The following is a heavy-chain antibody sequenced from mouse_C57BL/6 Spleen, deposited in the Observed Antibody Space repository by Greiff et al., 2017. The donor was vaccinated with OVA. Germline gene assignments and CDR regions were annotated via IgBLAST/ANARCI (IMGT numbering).Heavy chain of an antibody. Sequence: VQLQQPGAELVKPGASVKVSCKASGYTFTSYWMHWVKQRPGQGLEWIGRIHPSDSDTNYNQKFKGKATLTVDKSSSTAYMQLSSLTSEDSAVYYCAISDYYGSSYVGNYWGQGTTRTVSS. D-gene: IGHD1-1*01. CDR3: AISDYYGSSYVGNY. CDR1: GYTFTSYW. V-gene: IGHV1-74*01. CDR2: IHPSDSDT. J-gene: IGHJ2*01.